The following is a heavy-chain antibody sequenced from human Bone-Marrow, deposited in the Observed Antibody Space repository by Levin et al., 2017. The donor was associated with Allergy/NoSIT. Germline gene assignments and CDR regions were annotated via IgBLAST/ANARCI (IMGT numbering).Heavy chain of an antibody. Sequence: GGSLRLSCAASGFTFSSYAMHWVRQAPGKGLEWVAVISYDGSNKYYADSVKGRFTISRDNSKNTLYLQMNSLRAEDTAVYYCARVPGGYSYGYFDYWGQGTLVTVSS. D-gene: IGHD5-18*01. J-gene: IGHJ4*02. CDR2: ISYDGSNK. CDR3: ARVPGGYSYGYFDY. V-gene: IGHV3-30-3*01. CDR1: GFTFSSYA.